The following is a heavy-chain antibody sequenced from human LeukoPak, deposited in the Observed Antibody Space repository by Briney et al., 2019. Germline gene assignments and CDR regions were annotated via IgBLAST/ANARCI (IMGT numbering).Heavy chain of an antibody. CDR1: GFTFSISA. D-gene: IGHD2-2*01. V-gene: IGHV3-23*01. CDR3: AKDRHAPGRYCSSTSCFPFDS. CDR2: ISGSGGST. Sequence: GGSLRLSCASSGFTFSISAMRWVPQAQGKRLEWASGISGSGGSTFYADSVKGRFTISRDNTKNTLYLQMNSLRAEDTAVYYCAKDRHAPGRYCSSTSCFPFDSWGQGTLVTVSS. J-gene: IGHJ5*01.